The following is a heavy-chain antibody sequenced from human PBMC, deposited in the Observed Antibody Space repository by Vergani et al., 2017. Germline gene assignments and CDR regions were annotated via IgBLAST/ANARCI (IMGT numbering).Heavy chain of an antibody. V-gene: IGHV4-59*01. CDR1: GGSISSYY. CDR3: ARGGSSSWYCDY. J-gene: IGHJ4*02. CDR2: IYYSGST. D-gene: IGHD6-13*01. Sequence: QVQLQESGPGLVKPSETLSLTCTVSGGSISSYYWSWIRQPPGKGLEWIGYIYYSGSTNYNPSLKSRVTISVYTAKNQFSLKLSSVTAADTAVYYCARGGSSSWYCDYWGQGTLVTVSS.